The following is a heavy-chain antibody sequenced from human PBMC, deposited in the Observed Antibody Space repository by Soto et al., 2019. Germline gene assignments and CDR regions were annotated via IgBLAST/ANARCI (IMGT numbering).Heavy chain of an antibody. Sequence: EVQLVESGGGLVQPGGSLRLSCAAAGFAFDSHWMHWVRQAPGKGLVWVSRINGDASSTFYADSVKGRFTISRDNARNTVYLQMISLRAEDTAVYYCARGIQWRYGMDVWGQGTTVTVSS. CDR1: GFAFDSHW. J-gene: IGHJ6*02. D-gene: IGHD5-12*01. CDR2: INGDASST. CDR3: ARGIQWRYGMDV. V-gene: IGHV3-74*01.